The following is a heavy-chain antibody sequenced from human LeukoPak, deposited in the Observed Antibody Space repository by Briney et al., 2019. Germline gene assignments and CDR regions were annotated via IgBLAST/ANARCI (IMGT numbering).Heavy chain of an antibody. J-gene: IGHJ4*02. CDR1: GFTFSSYA. CDR3: AKQGIWFGELSLDY. CDR2: ISGSGGST. D-gene: IGHD3-10*01. Sequence: GGSLRLSCAASGFTFSSYAMSWVRQAPGKGLEWVSAISGSGGSTYYADSVKGRFTISRDNSENTLYLQINSLRAEDTAVYYCAKQGIWFGELSLDYWGQGTLVTVSS. V-gene: IGHV3-23*01.